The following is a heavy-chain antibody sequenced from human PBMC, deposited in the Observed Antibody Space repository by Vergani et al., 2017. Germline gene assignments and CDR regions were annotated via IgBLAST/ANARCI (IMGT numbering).Heavy chain of an antibody. D-gene: IGHD3-9*01. Sequence: QITLRESGPTLVKPTQTLTLTCTFSGFSLTTVGEGGGWIRQPPGRAREWLAFVYWNDDERYSPSRKSRVTITKDTSKNEVILTMATMDPVDTATYYCVHRLGYFDWDGAFDVWGPGTMVTVSS. J-gene: IGHJ3*01. CDR1: GFSLTTVGEG. CDR2: VYWNDDE. V-gene: IGHV2-5*01. CDR3: VHRLGYFDWDGAFDV.